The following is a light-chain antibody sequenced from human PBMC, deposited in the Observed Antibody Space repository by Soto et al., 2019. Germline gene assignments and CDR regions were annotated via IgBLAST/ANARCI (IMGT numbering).Light chain of an antibody. CDR1: QDISNY. CDR3: QQAASFPIT. V-gene: IGKV1-12*01. J-gene: IGKJ5*01. Sequence: DIQMTQSPSSLSASVGDRVTITCQASQDISNYLNWYQQKPGKAPNLLIYTGSSLPSGVPSRFSGSGSGTDFTLTINSLQPEDFATYYCQQAASFPITFGQGTRLRL. CDR2: TGS.